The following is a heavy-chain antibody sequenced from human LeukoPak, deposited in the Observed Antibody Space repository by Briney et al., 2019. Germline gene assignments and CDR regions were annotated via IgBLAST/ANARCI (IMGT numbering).Heavy chain of an antibody. CDR2: INPNSGGT. CDR3: ARSDHYSYYYMDV. CDR1: GYTFTGYY. V-gene: IGHV1-2*02. Sequence: ASVKVSCKASGYTFTGYYIHWVRQAPGQGLEWMGWINPNSGGTNYAQKFQGRVTMTRDTSISTAYMELTRLRSDDTAVYYCARSDHYSYYYMDVWGKGTTVTVSS. J-gene: IGHJ6*03.